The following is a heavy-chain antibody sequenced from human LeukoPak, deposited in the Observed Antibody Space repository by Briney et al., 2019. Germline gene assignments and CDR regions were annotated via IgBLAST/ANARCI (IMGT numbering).Heavy chain of an antibody. V-gene: IGHV3-23*01. CDR2: ISGSGGST. CDR1: GFTFSSYA. Sequence: PGGSLRLSCAASGFTFSSYAMSWVRQAPGKGLEWVSAISGSGGSTYYADSVKGRFTISRVSAKNSLFLQMNSLRAEDTAVYYCARGGYSGDWYSSPDYWGQGTLVTVSS. J-gene: IGHJ4*02. D-gene: IGHD6-19*01. CDR3: ARGGYSGDWYSSPDY.